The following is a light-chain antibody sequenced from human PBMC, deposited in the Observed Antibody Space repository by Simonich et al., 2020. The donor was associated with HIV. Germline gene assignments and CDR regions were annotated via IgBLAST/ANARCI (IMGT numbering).Light chain of an antibody. CDR2: GAS. CDR1: QSISNN. Sequence: EIVLTQSPATLSLSPGERATLSCRASQSISNNFAWYKQKPGQAPRLLIFGASIRATGIPARFSGSGSGTEFSLTITSMQSEDFAIYYCQQYDDWLLLTFGGGTKVEI. V-gene: IGKV3-15*01. J-gene: IGKJ4*01. CDR3: QQYDDWLLLT.